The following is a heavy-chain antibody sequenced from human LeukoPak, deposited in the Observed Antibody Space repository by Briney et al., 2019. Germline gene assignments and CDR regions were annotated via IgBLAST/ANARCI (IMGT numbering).Heavy chain of an antibody. J-gene: IGHJ4*02. CDR2: IYYSGST. Sequence: PSETLSLTCTVSGGSISSYYWSWIRQPPGKGLEWIGYIYYSGSTNYNPSLKSRVTISVDTSKNQFSLKLSSVTAADTAVYYCARGARSLDYWGQGTLDTVSS. D-gene: IGHD5-12*01. CDR1: GGSISSYY. V-gene: IGHV4-59*01. CDR3: ARGARSLDY.